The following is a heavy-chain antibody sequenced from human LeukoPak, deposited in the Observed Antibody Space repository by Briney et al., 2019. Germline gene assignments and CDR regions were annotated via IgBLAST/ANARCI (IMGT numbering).Heavy chain of an antibody. CDR2: IYYSGST. CDR3: ARDYQPYGDYALPNWFDP. V-gene: IGHV4-39*07. CDR1: GGSISSSSYY. Sequence: SETLSLTCTVSGGSISSSSYYWGWIRQPPGKGLEWIGSIYYSGSTYYNPSLKSRVTISVDTSKNQFSLKLSSVTAADTAVYYCARDYQPYGDYALPNWFDPWGQGTLVTVSS. D-gene: IGHD4-17*01. J-gene: IGHJ5*02.